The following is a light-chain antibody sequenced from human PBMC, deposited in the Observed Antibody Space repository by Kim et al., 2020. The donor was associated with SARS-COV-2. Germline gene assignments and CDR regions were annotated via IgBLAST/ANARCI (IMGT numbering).Light chain of an antibody. CDR2: GAS. CDR1: QSISIL. J-gene: IGKJ4*01. Sequence: SASVGDRVTITCRASQSISILVNWYQQKPGKAPRLLIYGASTLHTGVPSRFSGSRSGTDFTLTISSLQPEDFATYYCQQSDSTPLTFGGGTKLEI. V-gene: IGKV1-39*01. CDR3: QQSDSTPLT.